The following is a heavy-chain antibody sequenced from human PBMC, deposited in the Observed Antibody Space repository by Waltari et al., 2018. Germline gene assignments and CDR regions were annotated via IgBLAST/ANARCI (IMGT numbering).Heavy chain of an antibody. Sequence: EMQLVDSGGGLTQPGGSRSPPCAASGFNVSRNYMSWVRQAPGEGLEWVSIIYSDGRTYYADSVKGRFTISRDNSKNTLYLQMNSLRAEDTAIYYCAREVYRSGGHWGQGTLVTVSS. V-gene: IGHV3-53*01. CDR1: GFNVSRNY. CDR2: IYSDGRT. CDR3: AREVYRSGGH. J-gene: IGHJ4*02. D-gene: IGHD6-19*01.